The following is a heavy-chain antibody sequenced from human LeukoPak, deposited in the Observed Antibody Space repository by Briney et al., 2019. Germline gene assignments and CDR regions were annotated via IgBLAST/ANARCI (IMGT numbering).Heavy chain of an antibody. CDR3: ARDPINYDFWSGYYN. J-gene: IGHJ4*02. D-gene: IGHD3-3*01. Sequence: GGSLRLSCAASGFTFSSYWMHWVRQAPGKGLVWVSRINSDGSSTSYADSVKGRFTISRDNAKNTLYLQMNSLRAEDTAVYYCARDPINYDFWSGYYNWGQGTLVTVSS. CDR2: INSDGSST. CDR1: GFTFSSYW. V-gene: IGHV3-74*01.